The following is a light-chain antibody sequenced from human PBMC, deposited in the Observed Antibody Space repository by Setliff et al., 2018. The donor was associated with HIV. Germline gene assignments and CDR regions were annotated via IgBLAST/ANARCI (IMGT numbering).Light chain of an antibody. Sequence: QSALAQPPSASGTPGQRVTISCSGSASNIGANTVTWYQQFPGTAPQLLIYINDHRPSGVPHRFSASKSGTTASLAISGLQSEDEADYYCSTWDDSLNAKVFGSGTKVTVL. CDR1: ASNIGANT. V-gene: IGLV1-44*01. J-gene: IGLJ1*01. CDR2: IND. CDR3: STWDDSLNAKV.